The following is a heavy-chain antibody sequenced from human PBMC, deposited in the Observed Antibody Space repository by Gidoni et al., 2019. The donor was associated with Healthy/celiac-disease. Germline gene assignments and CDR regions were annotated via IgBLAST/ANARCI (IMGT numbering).Heavy chain of an antibody. CDR3: ARDHPYAVVTAIPLDY. D-gene: IGHD2-21*02. CDR1: GFTFSRYS. V-gene: IGHV3-21*01. J-gene: IGHJ4*02. Sequence: EVQLVESGGGLVKPGGSLRLACAASGFTFSRYSMNWVRQAPGKGLEWVSSISSSSSYIYYADSVKGRFTISRDNAKNSLYLQMNSLRAEDTAVYYCARDHPYAVVTAIPLDYWGQGTLVTVSS. CDR2: ISSSSSYI.